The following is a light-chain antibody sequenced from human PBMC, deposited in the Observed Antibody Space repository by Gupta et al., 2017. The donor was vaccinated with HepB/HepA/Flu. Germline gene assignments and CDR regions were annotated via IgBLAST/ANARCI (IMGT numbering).Light chain of an antibody. CDR3: QHQDNSPWT. V-gene: IGKV3-20*01. J-gene: IGKJ1*01. Sequence: EIVLTQSPGTVSLSPGERVTLSCRASRRVRSSQLVWYQQRPGQAPRLLIYATSRRATGIPDRFSGSGSGTEFTLTISRRESEDFAIYYCQHQDNSPWTFGQGTKVEIK. CDR1: RRVRSSQ. CDR2: ATS.